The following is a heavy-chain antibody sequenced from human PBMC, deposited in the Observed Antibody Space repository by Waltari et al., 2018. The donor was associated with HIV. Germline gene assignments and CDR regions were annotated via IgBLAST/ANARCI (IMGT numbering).Heavy chain of an antibody. CDR3: ARHVRSSIWFDY. Sequence: QLQLQESGPGLVKPSETLSLTCAVSGVSISSSSYYWGWIRQPPGKGLEGIGSIYYSGSTYYNPSLKSRVTISVDTSKNQFSLKLSSVTAADTAVYYCARHVRSSIWFDYWGQGTLVTVSS. V-gene: IGHV4-39*01. J-gene: IGHJ5*01. D-gene: IGHD3-10*02. CDR2: IYYSGST. CDR1: GVSISSSSYY.